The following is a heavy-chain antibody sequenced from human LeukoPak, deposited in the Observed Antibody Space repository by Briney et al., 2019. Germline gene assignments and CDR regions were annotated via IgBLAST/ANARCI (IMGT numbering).Heavy chain of an antibody. D-gene: IGHD2-21*02. V-gene: IGHV3-23*01. CDR2: ISDTGGRA. CDR3: AKDIVGGGDDY. J-gene: IGHJ4*02. Sequence: GGSLRLSCAASGFTFSSYGMTWVRQAPGEGLEWVSAISDTGGRAFYADSVKGRFTISRDNSKNTLYLQMNSLRVEDTAVYYCAKDIVGGGDDYWGQGTLVTVSS. CDR1: GFTFSSYG.